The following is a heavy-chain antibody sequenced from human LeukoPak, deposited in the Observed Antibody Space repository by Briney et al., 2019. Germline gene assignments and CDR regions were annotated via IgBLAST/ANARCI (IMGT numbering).Heavy chain of an antibody. D-gene: IGHD6-19*01. Sequence: SETLSLTCTVSGGSISSSSYYWGWIRQPPGKGLEWIGSIYYSGSTYYNPSLKSRVTISVGTSKNQFSLKLSSVTAADTAVYYCASLRIAVAGTEYFQHWGQGTLVTVPS. CDR3: ASLRIAVAGTEYFQH. V-gene: IGHV4-39*07. CDR2: IYYSGST. J-gene: IGHJ1*01. CDR1: GGSISSSSYY.